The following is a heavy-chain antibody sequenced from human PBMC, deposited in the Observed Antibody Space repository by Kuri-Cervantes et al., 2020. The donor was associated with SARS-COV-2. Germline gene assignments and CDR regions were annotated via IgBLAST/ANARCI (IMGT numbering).Heavy chain of an antibody. CDR1: GFTFSSYW. CDR3: ARGAID. Sequence: ESLKISCAASGFTFSSYWMSWVRQAPGKGLEWVGYIYYNGSTYYNPSLRSRVIVSVDRSKNQFPLNLNSVTAADTALYYCARGAIDWGQGTLVTVSS. V-gene: IGHV4-59*12. D-gene: IGHD2/OR15-2a*01. J-gene: IGHJ4*02. CDR2: IYYNGST.